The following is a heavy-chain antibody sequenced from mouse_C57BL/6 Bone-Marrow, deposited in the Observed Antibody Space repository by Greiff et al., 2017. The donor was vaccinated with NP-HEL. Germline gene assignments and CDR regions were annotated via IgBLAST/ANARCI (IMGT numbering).Heavy chain of an antibody. CDR1: GFTFSSYG. CDR2: ISSGGSYT. CDR3: ARHPIGY. J-gene: IGHJ2*01. V-gene: IGHV5-6*02. Sequence: EVKLVESGGDLVKPGGSLKLSCAASGFTFSSYGMSWVRQTPDKRLEWVATISSGGSYTYYPDSVKGRFTISRDNAKNTLYLQMSSLKSEDTAMYYCARHPIGYWGQGTTLTVSS.